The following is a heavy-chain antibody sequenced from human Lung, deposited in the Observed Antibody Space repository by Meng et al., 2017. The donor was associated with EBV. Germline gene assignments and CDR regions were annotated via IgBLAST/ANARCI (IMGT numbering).Heavy chain of an antibody. CDR2: IYWDDDT. J-gene: IGHJ4*02. Sequence: NPSTERVHTPGTPTPTLTLAGTSSGFSVCNCGLVVGWIRQPPGKTLEWLALIYWDDDTRYSPSLKNRLTITKDTSKNQVVLTLTNIDPVDTATYYCAHRHRLRDFDYWGQGTLVTVSS. D-gene: IGHD4-17*01. CDR1: GFSVCNCGLV. CDR3: AHRHRLRDFDY. V-gene: IGHV2-5*02.